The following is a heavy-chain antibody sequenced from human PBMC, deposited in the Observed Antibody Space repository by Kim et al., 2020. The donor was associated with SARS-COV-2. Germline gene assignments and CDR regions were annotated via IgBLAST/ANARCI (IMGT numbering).Heavy chain of an antibody. D-gene: IGHD3-10*01. V-gene: IGHV3-15*01. CDR1: GFTFSNAW. Sequence: GGSLRLSCAASGFTFSNAWMSWVRQAPGKGLEWVGRIKNKTDGRKTEYAAQVKGSITIDRDDSKNTLYMQMNRLKNTDTDVYDSTTDRVELDYWGQGTMV. CDR3: TTDRVELDY. CDR2: IKNKTDGRKT. J-gene: IGHJ4*02.